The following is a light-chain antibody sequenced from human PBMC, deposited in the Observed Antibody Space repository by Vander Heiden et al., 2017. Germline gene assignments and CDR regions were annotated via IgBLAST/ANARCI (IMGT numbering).Light chain of an antibody. CDR1: QSVSSSY. J-gene: IGKJ4*01. Sequence: EIVLTQSPGTLSLSPGERATLSCRASQSVSSSYLAWYQQKPGQAPRLLIYGASSRATGIPDRFSGSGSGTDFTLTISILEPEDFAVYYCQQDGSSPHTFGGGTKVEIK. V-gene: IGKV3-20*01. CDR2: GAS. CDR3: QQDGSSPHT.